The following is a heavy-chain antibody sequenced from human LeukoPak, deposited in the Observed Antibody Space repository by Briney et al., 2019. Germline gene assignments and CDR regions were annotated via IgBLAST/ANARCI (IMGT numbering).Heavy chain of an antibody. Sequence: GGSLRLSCAASGFTFSSYAMSWVRQAPGKGLEWVSAISGSGGSTYYADSVKGRFTISRDNSKNTLYLQMNSLRAEDTAVYYCAKGFGADFRSGVDYWGQGTLVTVSS. CDR1: GFTFSSYA. D-gene: IGHD3-3*01. CDR3: AKGFGADFRSGVDY. J-gene: IGHJ4*02. CDR2: ISGSGGST. V-gene: IGHV3-23*01.